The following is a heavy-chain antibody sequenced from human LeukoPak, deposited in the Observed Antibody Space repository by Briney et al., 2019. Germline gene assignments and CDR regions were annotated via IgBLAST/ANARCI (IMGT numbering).Heavy chain of an antibody. V-gene: IGHV1-69*01. CDR2: IIPIFGTA. CDR3: IDLGNGSGVGWYSGDFHC. J-gene: IGHJ4*02. CDR1: GGTFSNYA. Sequence: ASVKVSCKASGGTFSNYAISWVRQAPGKGLEWMGVIIPIFGTANYPQKFQGRATITAEESTSTAYMVLSRPRSEETAWLCFIDLGNGSGVGWYSGDFHCCGQGTLVTVSA. D-gene: IGHD6-19*01.